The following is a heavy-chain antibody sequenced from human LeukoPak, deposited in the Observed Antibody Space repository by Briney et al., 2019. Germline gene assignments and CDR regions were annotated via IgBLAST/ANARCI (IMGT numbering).Heavy chain of an antibody. V-gene: IGHV1-2*02. J-gene: IGHJ3*02. D-gene: IGHD4/OR15-4a*01. CDR3: ARDNRLYDASDI. CDR2: IIPNSGGT. Sequence: GASVKVSCKASGYTFTGYYMHWVRQAPGQGLEWMGWIIPNSGGTNYAQNFQGRVTLTRDTSISTAYMELSRLKSDDTAIYYCARDNRLYDASDIWGQGTMVTVSS. CDR1: GYTFTGYY.